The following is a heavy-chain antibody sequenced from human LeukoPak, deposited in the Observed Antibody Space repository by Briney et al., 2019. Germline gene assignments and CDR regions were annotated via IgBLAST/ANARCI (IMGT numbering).Heavy chain of an antibody. CDR2: ISGSGSTI. D-gene: IGHD5-18*01. V-gene: IGHV3-11*01. CDR1: GFTFSDYY. J-gene: IGHJ4*02. CDR3: ARDLDSFGPGYFDY. Sequence: GGSLRLSCAASGFTFSDYYMTWIRHFPGKGLDWVSYISGSGSTIQYADSVKGRFTISRDNAKNSLYLQMNSLRAEDTAVYYCARDLDSFGPGYFDYWGQGTLVTVSS.